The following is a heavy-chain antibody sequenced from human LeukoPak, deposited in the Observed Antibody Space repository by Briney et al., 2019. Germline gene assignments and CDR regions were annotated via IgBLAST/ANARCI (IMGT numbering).Heavy chain of an antibody. D-gene: IGHD3-3*01. Sequence: SETLSLTCTVSGGSISSYYWSWIRQPPGKGLEWIGYIYYSGSTNYNPSPKSRVTISVDTSKNQFSLKLSSVTAADTAVYYCARDRGQTDFWSGVNWFDPWGQGTLVTVSS. CDR2: IYYSGST. V-gene: IGHV4-59*01. CDR1: GGSISSYY. J-gene: IGHJ5*02. CDR3: ARDRGQTDFWSGVNWFDP.